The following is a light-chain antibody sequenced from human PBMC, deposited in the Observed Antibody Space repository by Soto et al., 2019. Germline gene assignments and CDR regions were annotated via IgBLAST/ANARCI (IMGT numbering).Light chain of an antibody. Sequence: QSALTQPASVSGSPGQSITISCTGSNSDVGGYNYVSWYQQYPGKAPKLIIFDVSDRPSGVSDRFSASKSGNTASLTISGLLAEDEAHYYCSSYRTCSTLLVFGGGIKLTVL. V-gene: IGLV2-14*03. CDR3: SSYRTCSTLLV. CDR2: DVS. J-gene: IGLJ2*01. CDR1: NSDVGGYNY.